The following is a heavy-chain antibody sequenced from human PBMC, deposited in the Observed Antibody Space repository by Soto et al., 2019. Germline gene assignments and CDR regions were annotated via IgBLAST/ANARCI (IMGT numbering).Heavy chain of an antibody. D-gene: IGHD6-13*01. CDR2: INAGNGNT. CDR3: ARDVGVLEIAAYYYGMDV. J-gene: IGHJ6*02. CDR1: GYTFTSYA. V-gene: IGHV1-3*01. Sequence: GASVKVSCKASGYTFTSYAMHWVRQAPGQRLEWMGWINAGNGNTKYSQKFQGRVTITRDTSASTAYMELSSLRSEDTAVYYCARDVGVLEIAAYYYGMDVWGQGTTVTVSS.